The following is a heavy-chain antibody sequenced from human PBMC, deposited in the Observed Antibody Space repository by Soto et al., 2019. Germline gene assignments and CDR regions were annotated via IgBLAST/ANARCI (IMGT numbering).Heavy chain of an antibody. CDR1: GFTVSSNY. CDR2: IYSGGGT. D-gene: IGHD3-16*01. Sequence: PGGSLRLSCVASGFTVSSNYMNWVRKAPGKGLEGVSVIYSGGGTYYADSVKGRFTIYRDNSKNTLYFQMNSLRTEYTAVYYCARESFSDYVYAFDIWGQGTMVTVSS. J-gene: IGHJ3*02. CDR3: ARESFSDYVYAFDI. V-gene: IGHV3-66*01.